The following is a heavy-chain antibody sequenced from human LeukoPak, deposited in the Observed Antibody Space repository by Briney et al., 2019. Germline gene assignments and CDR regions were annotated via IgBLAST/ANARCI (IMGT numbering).Heavy chain of an antibody. CDR3: ARRAGDYSHPYDY. D-gene: IGHD3-22*01. J-gene: IGHJ4*02. V-gene: IGHV3-53*01. CDR2: IYSGGST. Sequence: GGSLRLSCAASGFTLSSYSMNWVRQAPGKGLEWVSFIYSGGSTYYTDSVKGRFTISRDNSKNTLYLQMNSLRAEDTAVYYCARRAGDYSHPYDYWGQGILVTVSS. CDR1: GFTLSSYS.